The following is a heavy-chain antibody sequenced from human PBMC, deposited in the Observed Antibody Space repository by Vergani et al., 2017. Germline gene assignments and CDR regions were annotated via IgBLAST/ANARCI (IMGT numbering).Heavy chain of an antibody. J-gene: IGHJ3*02. CDR3: ARQFWVSQGVGAFET. D-gene: IGHD3-16*01. Sequence: QVQLQESGPGLVKPPGTLSLTCAVSGDSISRGYYWGWIRQPPGKGLEWIATVFHSGSAYYNPSLRRRVTISVETSKNQFSLRLTTLTAADTAVYYCARQFWVSQGVGAFETWGRGTEVSVSS. CDR2: VFHSGSA. V-gene: IGHV4-38-2*01. CDR1: GDSISRGYY.